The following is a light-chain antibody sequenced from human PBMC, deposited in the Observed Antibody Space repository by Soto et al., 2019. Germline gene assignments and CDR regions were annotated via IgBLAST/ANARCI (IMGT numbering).Light chain of an antibody. V-gene: IGKV1-27*01. CDR1: QGIRNF. Sequence: DIQRTQSPTSLSASVGDTVTITCRASQGIRNFVAWYQQKPGKAPKLLIYAASTLQSGVPSRFSGSGSGTDFTLTINSLQPEDVATYSCQKYSSVPVFGPGTKVEIK. J-gene: IGKJ3*01. CDR2: AAS. CDR3: QKYSSVPV.